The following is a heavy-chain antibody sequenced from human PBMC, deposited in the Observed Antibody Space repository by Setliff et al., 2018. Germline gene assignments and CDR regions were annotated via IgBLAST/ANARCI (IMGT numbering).Heavy chain of an antibody. CDR1: GASIM. D-gene: IGHD2-21*02. CDR3: ARGGVTAVWDLTD. CDR2: VFYNGAA. J-gene: IGHJ4*02. V-gene: IGHV4-59*01. Sequence: SETLSLTCNVSGASIMAWIRQPPGKGLEFIGHVFYNGAAKYDPSLKSRATMSVDTSKTQFSLKLNSMTAADTAVYYCARGGVTAVWDLTDWGQGTLVTVSS.